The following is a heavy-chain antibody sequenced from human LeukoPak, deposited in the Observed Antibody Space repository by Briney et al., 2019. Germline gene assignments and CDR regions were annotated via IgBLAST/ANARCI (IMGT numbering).Heavy chain of an antibody. Sequence: EGSLRLSCAASGFTFSSSWMHWVRQAPGKGLVWVSRINSDGSSTTYADSVKGRFTISRDNAKNTLYLQMSSLRVEDTAVYYCARYSSGWYEAFDIWGQGTMVTVSS. D-gene: IGHD6-19*01. CDR1: GFTFSSSW. CDR2: INSDGSST. V-gene: IGHV3-74*01. J-gene: IGHJ3*02. CDR3: ARYSSGWYEAFDI.